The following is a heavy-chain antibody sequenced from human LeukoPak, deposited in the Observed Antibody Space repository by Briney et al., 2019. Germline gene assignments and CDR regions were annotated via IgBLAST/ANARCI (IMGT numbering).Heavy chain of an antibody. Sequence: ASVKVSCKASGYTFTGYYIHWVRQAPGQGLEWMGWINPNSGGTKYAQKFQGRVTMTRDTSISTAYMELNRLISDDTAVYYCARVESLYCSSGSCYDYWGQGTLVTASS. J-gene: IGHJ4*02. V-gene: IGHV1-2*02. CDR2: INPNSGGT. CDR3: ARVESLYCSSGSCYDY. CDR1: GYTFTGYY. D-gene: IGHD2-15*01.